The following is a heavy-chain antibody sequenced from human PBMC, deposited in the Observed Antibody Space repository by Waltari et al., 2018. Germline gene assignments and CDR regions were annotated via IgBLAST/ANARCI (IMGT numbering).Heavy chain of an antibody. V-gene: IGHV4-4*07. J-gene: IGHJ4*02. D-gene: IGHD6-19*01. CDR1: GDSISNYY. Sequence: QVHLQESGPGRVKPSETLSLTCSVSGDSISNYYWSWIRQPAGKGLEWIGRIDASGSTSYNPSVKSRVTMSVDTSKTQFSLTLTSVTAADTAVYYCARRGRGTGWSFDYWGRGTLVTVSS. CDR2: IDASGST. CDR3: ARRGRGTGWSFDY.